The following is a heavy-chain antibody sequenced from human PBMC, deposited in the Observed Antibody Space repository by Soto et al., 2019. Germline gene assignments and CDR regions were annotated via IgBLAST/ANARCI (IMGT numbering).Heavy chain of an antibody. J-gene: IGHJ4*02. CDR2: IYMSGTT. V-gene: IGHV4-4*07. CDR3: AGINGGSPAF. Sequence: PSETLSLTCTVSDGYINNHFWSWIRQPAGKGLEWIGHIYMSGTTTYNPSLKSRVTMPVDTPSNQITLKMSSVTAADPAVYYCAGINGGSPAFWGKGAVVTVSS. D-gene: IGHD2-15*01. CDR1: DGYINNHF.